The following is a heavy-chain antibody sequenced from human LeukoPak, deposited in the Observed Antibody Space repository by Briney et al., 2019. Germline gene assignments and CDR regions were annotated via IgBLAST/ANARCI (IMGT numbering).Heavy chain of an antibody. CDR1: GFTFSSYS. CDR3: ARDDECSGGSCGFDY. J-gene: IGHJ4*02. V-gene: IGHV3-21*01. D-gene: IGHD2-15*01. CDR2: ISSSSSYI. Sequence: GGSLRLSCAASGFTFSSYSMNWVRQAPGKGLEWVSSISSSSSYIYYADSVKGRFTISRDNAKNSLYLQMNSLRAEDTAVYYCARDDECSGGSCGFDYWGQGTLVTVSS.